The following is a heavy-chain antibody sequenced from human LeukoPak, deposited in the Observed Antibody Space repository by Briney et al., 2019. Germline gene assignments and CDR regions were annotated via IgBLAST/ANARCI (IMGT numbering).Heavy chain of an antibody. J-gene: IGHJ4*02. Sequence: QPGGSLRLSCAASGFTFSSYAMSWVRQAPGKGLEWVANIKQDGSEKYYVDSVKGRFTISRDNAKNSLYLQMNSLRAEDTAVYYCARVNWNYETSDYWGQGTLVTVSS. CDR1: GFTFSSYA. CDR3: ARVNWNYETSDY. D-gene: IGHD1-7*01. CDR2: IKQDGSEK. V-gene: IGHV3-7*01.